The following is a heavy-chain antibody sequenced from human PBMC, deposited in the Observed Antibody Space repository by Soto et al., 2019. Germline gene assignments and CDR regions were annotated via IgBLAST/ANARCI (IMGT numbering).Heavy chain of an antibody. J-gene: IGHJ4*02. D-gene: IGHD6-13*01. Sequence: PSETLSLTCAVPVGSINNNYWSWIRQPPGKELEWIGYIFYSGSTNYNPSLKSRVTMSVDTSKNQFSLMLNSVTAADTAVYYCARLARYSTSWHHYDWGQGTLVTVAS. V-gene: IGHV4-59*08. CDR3: ARLARYSTSWHHYD. CDR2: IFYSGST. CDR1: VGSINNNY.